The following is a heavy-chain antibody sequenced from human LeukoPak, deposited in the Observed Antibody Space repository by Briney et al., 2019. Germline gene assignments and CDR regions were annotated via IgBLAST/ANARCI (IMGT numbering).Heavy chain of an antibody. J-gene: IGHJ4*02. CDR2: IYHSGST. CDR1: GYSISSGYY. D-gene: IGHD1-1*01. Sequence: SETLSLTCTVSGYSISSGYYWGWIRQPPGKGLEWIGSIYHSGSTYYNPSLKSRVTISVDTSKNQFSLKLSSVTAADTAVYYCARDAAHNGPSDYWGQGTLVTVSS. V-gene: IGHV4-38-2*02. CDR3: ARDAAHNGPSDY.